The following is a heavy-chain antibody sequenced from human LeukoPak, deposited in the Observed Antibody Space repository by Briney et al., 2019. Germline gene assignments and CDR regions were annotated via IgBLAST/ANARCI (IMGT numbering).Heavy chain of an antibody. V-gene: IGHV3-30*02. J-gene: IGHJ4*02. CDR3: AKGMQWLVSNYFDY. Sequence: PGGSLRLSCAASGFTFSSYGVHWVRQAPGKGLEWVAFIRYDGSNKYYADSVKGRFTISRDNSKNTLYLQMNSLRAEDTAVYYCAKGMQWLVSNYFDYWGQGTLVTVSS. D-gene: IGHD6-19*01. CDR2: IRYDGSNK. CDR1: GFTFSSYG.